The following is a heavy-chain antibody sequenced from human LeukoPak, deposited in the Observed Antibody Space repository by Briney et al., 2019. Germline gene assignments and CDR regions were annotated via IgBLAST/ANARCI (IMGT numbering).Heavy chain of an antibody. V-gene: IGHV1-2*06. D-gene: IGHD6-6*01. J-gene: IGHJ5*02. CDR1: GYTFTGYY. Sequence: ASVKVSCKASGYTFTGYYMHWVRQAPGQGLEWMGRINPNSGGTNYAKKFQGRVTMTRDTSISTAYMELSRLRSDDTAVYYCARGVSIAARREYNWFDPWGQGTLVTVSS. CDR3: ARGVSIAARREYNWFDP. CDR2: INPNSGGT.